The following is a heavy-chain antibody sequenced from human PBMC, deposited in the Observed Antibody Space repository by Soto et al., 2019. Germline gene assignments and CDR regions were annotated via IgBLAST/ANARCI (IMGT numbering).Heavy chain of an antibody. D-gene: IGHD3-10*01. Sequence: QVQLVESGGGVVQPGRSLRLSCAASGFTFSSYGMHWVRQAPGKSLEWVAVIIYDGSTKYYADSVKGRFTISRDNSKRTLYLQMNSLRAEDTAVYYCAKDRMGAGVRGYFDYWGQGTLVTVSS. CDR2: IIYDGSTK. CDR3: AKDRMGAGVRGYFDY. V-gene: IGHV3-30*18. CDR1: GFTFSSYG. J-gene: IGHJ4*02.